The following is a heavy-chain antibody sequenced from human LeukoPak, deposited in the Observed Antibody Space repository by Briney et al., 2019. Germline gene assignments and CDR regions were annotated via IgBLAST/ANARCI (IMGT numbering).Heavy chain of an antibody. CDR3: ARDVVVVPAAYYYGMDV. V-gene: IGHV1-18*01. Sequence: GASVTVSCKASGYTFTSYGISWVRQAPGQGLEWMGWISAYNGNTNYAQTLQGRVTMTTDTSTSTAYTELRSLRSDDTAVYYCARDVVVVPAAYYYGMDVWGQGTTVTVSS. CDR1: GYTFTSYG. CDR2: ISAYNGNT. J-gene: IGHJ6*02. D-gene: IGHD2-2*01.